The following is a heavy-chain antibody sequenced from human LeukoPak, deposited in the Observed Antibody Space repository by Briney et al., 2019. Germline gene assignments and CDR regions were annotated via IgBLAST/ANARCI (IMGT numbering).Heavy chain of an antibody. Sequence: SQTLSLTCAISGDSVSSNSAAWHWIRQSPSRGLEWLGRTYYRSTGNNDYAVSVKGRITIKADTTKNQFSLQLNSVTPEDTAVYYCAGRVPYTSSWYGDYFDYWGQGTLVTVSS. CDR2: TYYRSTGNN. J-gene: IGHJ4*02. V-gene: IGHV6-1*01. CDR3: AGRVPYTSSWYGDYFDY. D-gene: IGHD6-13*01. CDR1: GDSVSSNSAA.